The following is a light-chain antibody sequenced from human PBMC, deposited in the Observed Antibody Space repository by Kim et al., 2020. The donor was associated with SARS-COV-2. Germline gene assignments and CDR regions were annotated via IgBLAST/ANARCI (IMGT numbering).Light chain of an antibody. CDR2: KSS. J-gene: IGKJ2*01. CDR3: QQYHSLPYT. V-gene: IGKV1-5*03. Sequence: DIHMTQSPSTLSASIGDRVTITCRASQTMSSWLAWYQQIPGRAPKLLIHKSSNLQSGVPSRFSGSGSGTEFTLTISSLKSDDFATYYCQQYHSLPYTFGQGTKLEI. CDR1: QTMSSW.